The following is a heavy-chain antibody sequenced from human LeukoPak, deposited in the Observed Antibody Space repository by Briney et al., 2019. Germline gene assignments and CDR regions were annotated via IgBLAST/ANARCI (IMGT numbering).Heavy chain of an antibody. CDR3: ARERNRAVDY. Sequence: GGSLRLSCAASGFTFSNYAMSWVRQAPGKGLEWVSVIYSGGSTYYADSVKGRFTISRDNSKNTLYLQMNSLRAEDTAVYYCARERNRAVDYWGQGTLVTVSS. V-gene: IGHV3-53*01. CDR1: GFTFSNYA. J-gene: IGHJ4*02. CDR2: IYSGGST.